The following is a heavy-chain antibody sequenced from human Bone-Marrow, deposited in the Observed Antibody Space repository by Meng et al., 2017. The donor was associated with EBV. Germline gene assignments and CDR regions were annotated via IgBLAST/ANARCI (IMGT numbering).Heavy chain of an antibody. V-gene: IGHV4-61*01. D-gene: IGHD6-19*01. Sequence: HRQRSGPVLSKPSQTLSLTCTVSGVSVSSGSYYWSWIRQPPGKGLEWIGYIYYSGSTNYNPSLKSRVTISVDTSKNQFSLKLSSVTAADTAVYYCARVALAVAGYFDYWGQGTLVTVSS. CDR2: IYYSGST. CDR1: GVSVSSGSYY. J-gene: IGHJ4*02. CDR3: ARVALAVAGYFDY.